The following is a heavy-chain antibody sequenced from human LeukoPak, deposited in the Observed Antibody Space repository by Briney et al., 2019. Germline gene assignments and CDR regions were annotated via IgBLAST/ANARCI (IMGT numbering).Heavy chain of an antibody. Sequence: SETLSLTCTVSGGSISSYHWSWIRQPPGKGLEWIGYIYYSGTTDYNPSLKSRVTISVDTSNNQFSLKVSSVTAADTAVYYCARSIGTYRSFDYWGQGTLVTVSS. V-gene: IGHV4-59*01. CDR2: IYYSGTT. J-gene: IGHJ4*02. D-gene: IGHD1-26*01. CDR3: ARSIGTYRSFDY. CDR1: GGSISSYH.